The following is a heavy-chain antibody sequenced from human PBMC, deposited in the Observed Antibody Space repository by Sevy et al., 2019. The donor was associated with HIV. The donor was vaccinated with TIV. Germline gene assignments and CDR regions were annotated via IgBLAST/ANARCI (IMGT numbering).Heavy chain of an antibody. D-gene: IGHD3-3*01. Sequence: GGSLRLSCSASEFTFSSYAMHWVRQAPGKGLEYVSAISSNGGSTYYADSVKGRFTISRDNSKNTLYLQMSSLRAEDTAVYYCVKDRLRFLEWSGDYYMDVWGKGTTVTVSS. CDR1: EFTFSSYA. J-gene: IGHJ6*03. CDR2: ISSNGGST. V-gene: IGHV3-64D*06. CDR3: VKDRLRFLEWSGDYYMDV.